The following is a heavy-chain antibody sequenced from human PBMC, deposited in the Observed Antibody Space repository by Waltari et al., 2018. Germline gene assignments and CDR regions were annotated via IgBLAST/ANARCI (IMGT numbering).Heavy chain of an antibody. Sequence: QVQLVQSGAEVKKPGSSVKVSCKASGGTFSSYTISWVRQAPGQGLEWMVRIIPFLGIATYAQKFPGRVTITADKSTSTAYMEVSSLRAEDTAVYYCARSGVVIFREYYGMDVWGQGTTVTVSS. CDR2: IIPFLGIA. CDR3: ARSGVVIFREYYGMDV. D-gene: IGHD3-3*01. V-gene: IGHV1-69*02. J-gene: IGHJ6*02. CDR1: GGTFSSYT.